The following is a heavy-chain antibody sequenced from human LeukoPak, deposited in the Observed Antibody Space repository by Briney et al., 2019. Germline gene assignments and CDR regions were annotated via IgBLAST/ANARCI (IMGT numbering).Heavy chain of an antibody. CDR1: GFIFNAYT. V-gene: IGHV3-15*01. CDR3: TTDRVVTTYFYYYYGMDV. D-gene: IGHD2-21*02. Sequence: GGSLRLSCAASGFIFNAYTMNWVRQAPGKGLEWVGRIKSKTDGGTTDYAAPVKGRFTISRDDSKNTLYLQMNSLKTEDTAVYYCTTDRVVTTYFYYYYGMDVWGQGTTVTVSS. CDR2: IKSKTDGGTT. J-gene: IGHJ6*02.